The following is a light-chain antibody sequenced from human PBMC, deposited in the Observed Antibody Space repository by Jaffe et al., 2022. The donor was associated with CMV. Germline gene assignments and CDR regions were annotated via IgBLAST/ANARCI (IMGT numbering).Light chain of an antibody. J-gene: IGKJ3*01. CDR1: RHIYTY. CDR3: QQRSSWPPD. CDR2: DAS. V-gene: IGKV3-11*01. Sequence: DILLTQSPATLSLSPGERATLSCRTSRHIYTYLAWFRQKPGQAPRLLLYDASNRASGIPARFNGSGSGTDFTLTISSLEPEDFAVYYCQQRSSWPPDFGPGTTVDV.